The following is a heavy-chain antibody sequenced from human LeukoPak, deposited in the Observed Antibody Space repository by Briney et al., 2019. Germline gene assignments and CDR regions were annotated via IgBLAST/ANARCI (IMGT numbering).Heavy chain of an antibody. Sequence: ASVKVSCKAYGYTFPSYGISWVRQGPGQGLEWMGWISAYNGNTNYAQKLQGRVTMTTDTSTSTAYMELRSLRSDDTAVHYCAADTPPYDFWSGYYYYGMDVWGQGTTVTVSS. J-gene: IGHJ6*02. CDR2: ISAYNGNT. V-gene: IGHV1-18*01. CDR3: AADTPPYDFWSGYYYYGMDV. CDR1: GYTFPSYG. D-gene: IGHD3-3*01.